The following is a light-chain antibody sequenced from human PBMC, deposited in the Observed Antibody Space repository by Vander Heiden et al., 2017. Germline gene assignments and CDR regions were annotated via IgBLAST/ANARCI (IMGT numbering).Light chain of an antibody. V-gene: IGKV1-9*01. J-gene: IGKJ2*01. CDR1: QGISSY. CDR3: QQLNSYPPA. Sequence: DIQLTQSPSFLSASVGDRVTITCRASQGISSYLAWYQQKPGTAPKLLIYAASTLQSGVPSRFSGSGSGTEFTLTISSLQPEDFATYYCQQLNSYPPAFGQGTKLEIK. CDR2: AAS.